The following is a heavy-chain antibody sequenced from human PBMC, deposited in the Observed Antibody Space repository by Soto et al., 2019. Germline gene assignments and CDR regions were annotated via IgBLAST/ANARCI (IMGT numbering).Heavy chain of an antibody. CDR2: ISASGGLK. Sequence: EVQLSESGGDLRQPGGSLGLSCAASGFTFTNYAMTWVRQTPGKGLEWVSGISASGGLKYYADFVRGRFTVSRDNSKNILYLQMDNLRDEDTALYYCAREVGAPSGWLDPWGQGTQVTVSS. CDR1: GFTFTNYA. CDR3: AREVGAPSGWLDP. J-gene: IGHJ5*02. D-gene: IGHD1-26*01. V-gene: IGHV3-23*01.